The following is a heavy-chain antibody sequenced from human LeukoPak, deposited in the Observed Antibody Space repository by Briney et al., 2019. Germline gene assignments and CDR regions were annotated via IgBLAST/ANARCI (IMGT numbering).Heavy chain of an antibody. D-gene: IGHD1-1*01. CDR2: ISGSGGST. Sequence: PGGSLRLSCAASGSTFSSYAMSWVRQAPGKGLEWVSAISGSGGSTYYADSVKGRFTISRDNSKNTLYLQMNSLRAEDTAVYYCAKVETGTYYFDYWGQGTLVTVSS. CDR1: GSTFSSYA. CDR3: AKVETGTYYFDY. J-gene: IGHJ4*02. V-gene: IGHV3-23*01.